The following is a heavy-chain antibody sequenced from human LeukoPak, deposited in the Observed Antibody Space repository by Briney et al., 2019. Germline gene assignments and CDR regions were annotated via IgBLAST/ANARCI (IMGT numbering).Heavy chain of an antibody. CDR2: IYDSESA. V-gene: IGHV4-59*11. CDR3: ARVLQNYYHMDV. Sequence: SEALSLTCTVSGVSINNPYWSWIRQPPGKGLEWIGFIYDSESANYKSSLKSRVTMTIDTSKNQFSLKLNSVTAADTAVYYCARVLQNYYHMDVWGKGTTVTVSS. D-gene: IGHD3-3*01. CDR1: GVSINNPY. J-gene: IGHJ6*03.